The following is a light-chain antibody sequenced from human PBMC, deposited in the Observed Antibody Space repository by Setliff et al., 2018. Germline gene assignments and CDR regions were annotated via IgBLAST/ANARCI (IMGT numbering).Light chain of an antibody. CDR2: EVT. V-gene: IGLV2-23*02. CDR1: SSDVGNYKD. Sequence: QSALAQPASVSGSPGQSITISCTGSSSDVGNYKDVSWYQQHPGKAPKLIIYEVTKRPSGVSNRFSGSKSGNTASLTVSGLQAEDEADHYCTAYAGSNNLVFGTGTKVTVL. CDR3: TAYAGSNNLV. J-gene: IGLJ1*01.